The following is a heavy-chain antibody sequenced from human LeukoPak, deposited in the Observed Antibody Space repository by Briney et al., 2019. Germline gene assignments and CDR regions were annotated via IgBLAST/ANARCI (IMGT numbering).Heavy chain of an antibody. J-gene: IGHJ4*02. CDR3: AREGYSSGWTLDY. Sequence: GASVKVSCKASGYTFTSYGISWVRQAPGQGLEWMGWISAYNGNTNYAQKLQGRVTMTRDTSTSTAYRELRSLRDDDTAVYYCAREGYSSGWTLDYWGQGTLVTVSS. CDR1: GYTFTSYG. D-gene: IGHD6-19*01. CDR2: ISAYNGNT. V-gene: IGHV1-18*01.